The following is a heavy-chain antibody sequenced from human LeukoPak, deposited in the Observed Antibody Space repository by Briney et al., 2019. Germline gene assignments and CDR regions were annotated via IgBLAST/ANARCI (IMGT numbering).Heavy chain of an antibody. Sequence: SVKVSCKASGGTFSSYAISWVRQAPGQGLEWMGGIIPIFGTANYAQKFQGRVTITTDESTSTAYMELSSLRSEDTAVYYWARAASITIFGVVITQYYYMDVWGKGTPVTVSS. CDR3: ARAASITIFGVVITQYYYMDV. CDR1: GGTFSSYA. V-gene: IGHV1-69*05. D-gene: IGHD3-3*01. J-gene: IGHJ6*03. CDR2: IIPIFGTA.